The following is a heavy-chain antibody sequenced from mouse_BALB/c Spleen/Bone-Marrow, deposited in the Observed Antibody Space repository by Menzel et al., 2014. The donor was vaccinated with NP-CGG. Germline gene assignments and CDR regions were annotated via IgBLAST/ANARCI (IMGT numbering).Heavy chain of an antibody. CDR2: IYPGNSDT. J-gene: IGHJ2*01. Sequence: EVNLVESGTVLARPGAAVKMSCKASGYTFSNYWMHWVKQRPGQGLEWIGTIYPGNSDTTYNQNFKGKAKLTTVTSTSTAYMELSSLTNEDSAVYYCTTLARNNFDYWGQGTTLTVSS. D-gene: IGHD3-1*01. CDR1: GYTFSNYW. CDR3: TTLARNNFDY. V-gene: IGHV1-5*01.